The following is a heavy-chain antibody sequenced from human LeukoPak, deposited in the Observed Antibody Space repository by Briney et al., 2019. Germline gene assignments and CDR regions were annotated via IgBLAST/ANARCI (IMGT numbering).Heavy chain of an antibody. CDR2: IHYSGTT. V-gene: IGHV4-39*01. J-gene: IGHJ4*02. CDR1: GGSISSSSYY. D-gene: IGHD6-13*01. Sequence: PSETLSLTCIVSGGSISSSSYYWGWIRQPPGKGLEWIGHIHYSGTTHYNPSLKSRITISVDTSGNQFSLKLGSVTAADTAVYYCARTLYSSSWYTKEEVRRDSWGQGTLVTVSS. CDR3: ARTLYSSSWYTKEEVRRDS.